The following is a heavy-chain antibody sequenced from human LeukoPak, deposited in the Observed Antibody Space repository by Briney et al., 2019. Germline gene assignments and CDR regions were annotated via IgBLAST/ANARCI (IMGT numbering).Heavy chain of an antibody. J-gene: IGHJ5*02. CDR1: GGSFSGYY. V-gene: IGHV4-34*01. Sequence: SETLSLTCAVYGGSFSGYYWSWIRQPPGKGLEWIGEINHSGSTNYNPSLKSRVTISVDTSKNQFSLKLSSVTAADTAVYYCARHGPLRSQGGWFDPWGQGTLVTVSS. CDR2: INHSGST. CDR3: ARHGPLRSQGGWFDP. D-gene: IGHD4-17*01.